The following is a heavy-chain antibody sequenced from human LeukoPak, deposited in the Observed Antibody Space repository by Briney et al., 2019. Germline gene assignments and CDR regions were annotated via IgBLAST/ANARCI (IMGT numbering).Heavy chain of an antibody. V-gene: IGHV3-21*01. D-gene: IGHD3-22*01. Sequence: GGSLRLSCAASGFTVSSNYMSWVRQAPGKGLEWVSSISSSSSYIYYADSVKGRFTISRDNAKNSLYLQMNSLRAEDTAVYYCARESPYDSSVDYWGQGTLVTVSS. CDR1: GFTVSSNY. CDR2: ISSSSSYI. J-gene: IGHJ4*02. CDR3: ARESPYDSSVDY.